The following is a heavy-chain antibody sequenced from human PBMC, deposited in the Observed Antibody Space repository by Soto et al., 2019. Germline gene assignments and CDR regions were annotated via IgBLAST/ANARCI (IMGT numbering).Heavy chain of an antibody. CDR3: ARVLYVEMATWEYYGMDV. Sequence: GGSLRLSCAASGFTFSSYSMNWVRQAPGKGLEWVSSISSSSSYIYYADSVKGRFTISRDNAKNSLYLQMNSLRAEDTAVYYCARVLYVEMATWEYYGMDVWGQGTTVTVSS. CDR2: ISSSSSYI. CDR1: GFTFSSYS. J-gene: IGHJ6*02. V-gene: IGHV3-21*01. D-gene: IGHD3-16*02.